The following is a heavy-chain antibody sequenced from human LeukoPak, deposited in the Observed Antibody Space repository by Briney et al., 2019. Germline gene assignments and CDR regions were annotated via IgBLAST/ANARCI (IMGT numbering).Heavy chain of an antibody. Sequence: HPGGSLRLSCAASEFTFSNYWMSWVRQAPGKGLEWVANIKQDGSEKNYVDSVKGRFTISRDNTKNSLYLQMNSLRAEDTAVYYCARGANFWSGYYRTYYFDYWGQGTLVTVSS. V-gene: IGHV3-7*03. CDR1: EFTFSNYW. D-gene: IGHD3-3*01. CDR2: IKQDGSEK. CDR3: ARGANFWSGYYRTYYFDY. J-gene: IGHJ4*02.